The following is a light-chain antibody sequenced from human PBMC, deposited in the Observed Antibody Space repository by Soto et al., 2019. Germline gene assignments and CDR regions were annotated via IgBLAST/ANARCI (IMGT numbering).Light chain of an antibody. CDR1: QKVLYSSNNKNY. CDR2: WSS. V-gene: IGKV4-1*01. Sequence: DIVMTQSPDSLAVSLGERATINCKSSQKVLYSSNNKNYLAWYQQKPGQPPKLLIFWSSTRESGVPDRFSGSGSGTDFTLTISSLRAEDVAVYYCQQYYSTPHTFGQGTKLEIK. CDR3: QQYYSTPHT. J-gene: IGKJ2*01.